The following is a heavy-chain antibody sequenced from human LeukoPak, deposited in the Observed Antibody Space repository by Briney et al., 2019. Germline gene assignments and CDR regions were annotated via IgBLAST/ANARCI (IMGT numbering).Heavy chain of an antibody. CDR3: ARPSNYYGSGSYGY. J-gene: IGHJ4*02. CDR1: GGSISSSSYY. CDR2: IYYSGRT. V-gene: IGHV4-39*01. D-gene: IGHD3-10*01. Sequence: SETLSLTCTVSGGSISSSSYYWGWSRQPPGKGLEWIVSIYYSGRTYYKPPLKSRVTISVDTSKHQFSLKLSSVTAADTAVYYCARPSNYYGSGSYGYWGQGTLVTVPS.